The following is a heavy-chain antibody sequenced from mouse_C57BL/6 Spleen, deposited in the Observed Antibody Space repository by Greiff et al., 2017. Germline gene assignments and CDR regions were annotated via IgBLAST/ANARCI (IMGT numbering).Heavy chain of an antibody. V-gene: IGHV1-82*01. CDR3: ARGGSSGPPWFAY. CDR2: IYPGDGDT. Sequence: QVHVKQSGPELVKPGASVKISCKASGYAFSSSWMNWVKQRPGKGLEWIGRIYPGDGDTNYNGKFKGKATLTADKSSSTAYMQLSSLTSEDSAVYFCARGGSSGPPWFAYWGQGTLVTVSA. D-gene: IGHD3-2*02. J-gene: IGHJ3*01. CDR1: GYAFSSSW.